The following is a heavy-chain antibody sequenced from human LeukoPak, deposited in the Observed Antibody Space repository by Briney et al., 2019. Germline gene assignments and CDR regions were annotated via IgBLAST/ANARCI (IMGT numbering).Heavy chain of an antibody. V-gene: IGHV1-24*01. CDR2: FDPEDGET. CDR1: GYTLTELS. J-gene: IGHJ6*02. CDR3: ASIPGSCYSCYYGKDV. D-gene: IGHD2-15*01. Sequence: ASVKVSCKVSGYTLTELSMHWVRQAPGKGLEWMGGFDPEDGETIYAQKFQGRVTMTEDTSTDTAYMELSSLRSEDTAVYYCASIPGSCYSCYYGKDVWGQGTTVTVSS.